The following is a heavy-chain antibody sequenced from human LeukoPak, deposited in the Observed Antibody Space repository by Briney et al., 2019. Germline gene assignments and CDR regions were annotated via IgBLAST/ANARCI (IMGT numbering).Heavy chain of an antibody. V-gene: IGHV3-23*01. CDR1: GFTFSSYA. D-gene: IGHD3-10*01. CDR2: IIAGGGST. CDR3: AKDFKYYYGSGSYYNTFDP. Sequence: ARSMRPACALYGFTFSSYAISWVRPAPGEGLEWVSAIIAGGGSTYYADSVKGRFTISRDNSKNTLYLQMNSLRAEDTAVYYCAKDFKYYYGSGSYYNTFDPWGQGTLVTVSS. J-gene: IGHJ5*02.